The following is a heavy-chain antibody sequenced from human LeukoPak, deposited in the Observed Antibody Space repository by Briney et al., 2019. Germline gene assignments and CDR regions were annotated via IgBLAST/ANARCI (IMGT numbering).Heavy chain of an antibody. Sequence: GGSLRLSCAASGFTVSSNYMTWVRQAPGKGLEWVSVIYSGGRTFDADSVKGRFTISRDNVKSTVFLQMNSLRVEDTAVYYCATVSSSWLGYFQHWGQGTPVTVSS. CDR1: GFTVSSNY. CDR2: IYSGGRT. CDR3: ATVSSSWLGYFQH. J-gene: IGHJ1*01. V-gene: IGHV3-66*01. D-gene: IGHD6-13*01.